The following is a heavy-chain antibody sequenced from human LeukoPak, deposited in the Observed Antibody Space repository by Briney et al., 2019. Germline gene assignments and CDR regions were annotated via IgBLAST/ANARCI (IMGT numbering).Heavy chain of an antibody. CDR1: GFALRSYT. V-gene: IGHV3-23*01. J-gene: IGHJ4*02. CDR2: ISGSGGST. CDR3: AKVEGASKASVY. D-gene: IGHD1-1*01. Sequence: GGSLRLSCAASGFALRSYTVTWVRQAPGKGLEWVSSISGSGGSTYYADSVKGRFTISRDNSKNTLYLQMYSLRAEDTAVYYCAKVEGASKASVYWGQGALVTVSS.